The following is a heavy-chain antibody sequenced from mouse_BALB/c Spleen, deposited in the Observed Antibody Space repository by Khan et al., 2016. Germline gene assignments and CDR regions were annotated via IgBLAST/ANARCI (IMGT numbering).Heavy chain of an antibody. CDR3: AKGGRAIDY. CDR2: IYPGDGDT. Sequence: VQLQESGAELARPGASVKLSCKASGYTFTSYWMQWVKQRPGQGLEWIGAIYPGDGDTRYTQKFKGKATLTADKSSNTAYMQLSSLASEDSAVYYCAKGGRAIDYWGQGTSVTVSS. CDR1: GYTFTSYW. V-gene: IGHV1-87*01. J-gene: IGHJ4*01.